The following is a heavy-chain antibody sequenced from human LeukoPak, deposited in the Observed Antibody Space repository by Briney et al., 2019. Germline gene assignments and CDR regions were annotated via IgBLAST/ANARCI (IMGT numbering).Heavy chain of an antibody. CDR2: IIPILGIA. J-gene: IGHJ6*02. CDR1: GGTFISYA. D-gene: IGHD2-2*01. V-gene: IGHV1-69*04. CDR3: AYRRVDIVVVPAPTRYYYYGMDV. Sequence: SVKVSCKASGGTFISYAISWVRQAPGQGLEWMGRIIPILGIANYAQKFQGRVTITADKSTSTAYMELSSLRSEDTAVYYCAYRRVDIVVVPAPTRYYYYGMDVWGQGTTVTVSS.